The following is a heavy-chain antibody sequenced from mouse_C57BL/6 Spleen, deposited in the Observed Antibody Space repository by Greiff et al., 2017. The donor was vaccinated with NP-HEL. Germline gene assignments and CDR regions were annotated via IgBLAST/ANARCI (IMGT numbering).Heavy chain of an antibody. V-gene: IGHV1-81*01. D-gene: IGHD1-1*01. J-gene: IGHJ4*01. CDR1: GYTFTSYG. CDR3: ANYGSTLYAMDY. CDR2: IYPRSGNT. Sequence: QVQLKESGAELARPGASVKLSCKASGYTFTSYGISWVKQRTGQGLEWIGEIYPRSGNTYYNEKFKGKATLTADKSSSTAYMELRSLTSEDSAVYFCANYGSTLYAMDYWGQGTSVTVSS.